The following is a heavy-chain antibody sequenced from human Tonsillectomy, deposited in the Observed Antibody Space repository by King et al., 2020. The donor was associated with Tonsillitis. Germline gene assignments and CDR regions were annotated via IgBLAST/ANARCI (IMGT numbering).Heavy chain of an antibody. J-gene: IGHJ4*02. CDR1: GFTFSTSA. D-gene: IGHD3-16*01. CDR2: ISYHGSDS. V-gene: IGHV3-30*18. Sequence: VQLVESGGGVVQPGGSLRLSCAASGFTFSTSAMHWVRQAPGKGLEWVAMISYHGSDSFYHDAVKGRFIISRDNSNRTVYLQMHNLRPDDTAVYHCAKDGWGGEKGVFDSGGQGSLVTVS. CDR3: AKDGWGGEKGVFDS.